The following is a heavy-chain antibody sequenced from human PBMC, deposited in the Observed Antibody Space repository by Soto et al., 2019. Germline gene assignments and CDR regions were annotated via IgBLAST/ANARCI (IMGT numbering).Heavy chain of an antibody. V-gene: IGHV3-30-3*01. CDR3: ARTAGGRVRGALDI. D-gene: IGHD6-13*01. J-gene: IGHJ3*02. CDR2: IPNTENKK. Sequence: PGGSLRPSCVASGFTFSSYGMHWDRQAPDKGLEWVAVIPNTENKKYYADSVKGRFTISRDNSQNTLFLQMDSLMSEDAAMYYCARTAGGRVRGALDIWGQGTMVTV. CDR1: GFTFSSYG.